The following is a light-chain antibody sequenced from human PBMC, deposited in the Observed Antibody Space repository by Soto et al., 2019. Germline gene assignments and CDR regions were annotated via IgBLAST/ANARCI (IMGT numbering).Light chain of an antibody. Sequence: QSALTQPASVSGSPGQSITISCTGTSSDVGGYNYVSWYQQHPGKAPKLMIYDVSNRPSGVSNRFSGSKSGNTASLTISGPQAEDEADYYCSSYTISSTLVVFGGGTQLTVL. CDR2: DVS. CDR3: SSYTISSTLVV. V-gene: IGLV2-14*01. CDR1: SSDVGGYNY. J-gene: IGLJ2*01.